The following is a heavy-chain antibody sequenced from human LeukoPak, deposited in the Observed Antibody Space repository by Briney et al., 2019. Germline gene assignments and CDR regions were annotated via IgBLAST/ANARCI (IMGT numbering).Heavy chain of an antibody. CDR2: IYYSGST. CDR1: GGSISSYY. V-gene: IGHV4-59*01. CDR3: AVGSRTQDVVYFDY. Sequence: PSETLSLTCTVSGGSISSYYWSWIRQPPGKGLEWIGYIYYSGSTNYNPSLKSRVTISVDTSKNQFSLKLSSVTAVDTAVYYCAVGSRTQDVVYFDYWGQGTLVTVSS. J-gene: IGHJ4*02. D-gene: IGHD3-10*01.